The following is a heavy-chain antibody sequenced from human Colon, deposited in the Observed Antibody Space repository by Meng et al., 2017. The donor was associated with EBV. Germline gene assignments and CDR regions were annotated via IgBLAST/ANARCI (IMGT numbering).Heavy chain of an antibody. J-gene: IGHJ4*02. CDR2: ISYDGSNK. D-gene: IGHD1-1*01. CDR1: GFTFSSYA. V-gene: IGHV3-30-3*01. CDR3: ARGKTGTNL. Sequence: QVQLVESGXGVVQPGRXLRLSCAASGFTFSSYAMHWVCQAPGKGLEWVAVISYDGSNKYYADSVKGRFTISRDNSKNTLYLQMNSLRAEDTAVYYCARGKTGTNLWGQGTLVTVSS.